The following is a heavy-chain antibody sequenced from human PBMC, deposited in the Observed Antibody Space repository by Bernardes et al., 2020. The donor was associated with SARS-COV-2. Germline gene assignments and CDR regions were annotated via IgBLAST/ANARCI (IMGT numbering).Heavy chain of an antibody. D-gene: IGHD3-3*01. J-gene: IGHJ6*02. CDR2: TIPIFGTA. Sequence: SVKVSCKASGGTFSNYAISWVRQAPGQGLEWMGGTIPIFGTANYAQKFQGRVTITADASTTTAYMEVSSLRSEDTAVYYCARCPNDFWNNFQAGSHYGLDVWGQGTLVTVSS. CDR3: ARCPNDFWNNFQAGSHYGLDV. CDR1: GGTFSNYA. V-gene: IGHV1-69*13.